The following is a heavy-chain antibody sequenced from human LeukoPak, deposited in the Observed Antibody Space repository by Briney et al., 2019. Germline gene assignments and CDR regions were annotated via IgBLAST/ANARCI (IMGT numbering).Heavy chain of an antibody. Sequence: GGSLRLSCAASGFTFSSYAMHWVRQAPGKGLEWVAVISYDGSNKYYTDSVKGRFTISRVNSKNTLYLQMNSLRAEDTAVYYCARDPGIAVAGLDYFDYWGQGTLVAVSS. V-gene: IGHV3-30-3*01. J-gene: IGHJ4*02. D-gene: IGHD6-19*01. CDR1: GFTFSSYA. CDR2: ISYDGSNK. CDR3: ARDPGIAVAGLDYFDY.